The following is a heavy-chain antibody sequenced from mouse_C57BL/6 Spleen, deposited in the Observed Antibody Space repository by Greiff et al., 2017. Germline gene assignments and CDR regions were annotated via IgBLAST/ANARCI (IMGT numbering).Heavy chain of an antibody. D-gene: IGHD4-1*01. V-gene: IGHV3-6*01. Sequence: EVQLQESGPGLVKPSQSLSLTCSVTGYSITSGYYWNWIRQFPGNKLEWMGYISYDGSNNYNPSLKNRIPITRDTSTNQFFLKLNSVTTEDTATYYCAREVGTVVPRFYAMDYWGQGTSVTVSS. J-gene: IGHJ4*01. CDR1: GYSITSGYY. CDR2: ISYDGSN. CDR3: AREVGTVVPRFYAMDY.